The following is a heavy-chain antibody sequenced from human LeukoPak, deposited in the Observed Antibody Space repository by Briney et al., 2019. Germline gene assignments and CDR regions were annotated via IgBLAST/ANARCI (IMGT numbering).Heavy chain of an antibody. J-gene: IGHJ4*02. V-gene: IGHV3-33*01. CDR3: AREWVTVFGGFDY. CDR2: IWYAGSNK. Sequence: GGSLRLSCAASGFTFSSYGMHWVRQAPGKGLEWVAVIWYAGSNKYYADSVKGRFTISRDNSKNTLYLQMDSLRVEDTAVYYCAREWVTVFGGFDYWGQGTLVTVSS. CDR1: GFTFSSYG. D-gene: IGHD3-3*01.